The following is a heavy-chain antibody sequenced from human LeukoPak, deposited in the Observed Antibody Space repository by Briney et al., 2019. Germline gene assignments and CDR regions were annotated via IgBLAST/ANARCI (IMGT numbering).Heavy chain of an antibody. J-gene: IGHJ6*02. D-gene: IGHD5-18*01. CDR3: TRGPIQLWIHNAMDV. V-gene: IGHV3-49*04. CDR2: IRSKAYRGTT. CDR1: GFTFGDHA. Sequence: QPGRSLRLSCIGFGFTFGDHAMSWVRQAPGKGLEWVGFIRSKAYRGTTEYAASVRGRFTTSREDSKSIAYLQMNSLKTEDTGVYYCTRGPIQLWIHNAMDVWGQGTTVIVSS.